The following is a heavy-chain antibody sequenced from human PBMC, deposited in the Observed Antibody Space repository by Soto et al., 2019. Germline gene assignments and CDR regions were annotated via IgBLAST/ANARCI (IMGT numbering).Heavy chain of an antibody. CDR2: IVPSLDTT. Sequence: QVHLVQSGTEVKKPGSSVKVSCKASGGTFSSSGFSWVRQAPGQGLEWMGMIVPSLDTTNYAQKFQARVTCTADEVTSTAYMELRSLRSEDTAVYYCARWPQPRYTADPYAVDVWGQGTRVIVSS. J-gene: IGHJ6*02. V-gene: IGHV1-69*11. CDR3: ARWPQPRYTADPYAVDV. D-gene: IGHD3-16*02. CDR1: GGTFSSSG.